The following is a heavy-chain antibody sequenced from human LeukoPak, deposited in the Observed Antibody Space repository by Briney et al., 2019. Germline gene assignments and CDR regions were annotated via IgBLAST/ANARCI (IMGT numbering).Heavy chain of an antibody. CDR2: IYYSGST. Sequence: SETLSLTCTVSGGSISSGDYYWSWIRQPPGKGLEWIGYIYYSGSTYYNPSLKSRVTISVDTSKNQFSLKLSSVTAADTAVYYCARDFGYANWFDPRGQGTLVTVSS. V-gene: IGHV4-30-4*08. CDR1: GGSISSGDYY. D-gene: IGHD2-8*01. J-gene: IGHJ5*02. CDR3: ARDFGYANWFDP.